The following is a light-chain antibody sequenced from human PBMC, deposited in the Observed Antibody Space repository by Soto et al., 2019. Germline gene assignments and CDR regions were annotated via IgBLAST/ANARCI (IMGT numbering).Light chain of an antibody. CDR2: GAS. CDR3: QQYDNSPIT. V-gene: IGKV3-20*01. CDR1: QSVGTR. J-gene: IGKJ5*01. Sequence: EILLTQSPDTLSLSPGERATLSCRAAQSVGTRLAWYQHKTGQAPRLLISGASSRATGIPDRFTGSGSETSFTLTISRLEPEDFALYYCQQYDNSPITFGQGT.